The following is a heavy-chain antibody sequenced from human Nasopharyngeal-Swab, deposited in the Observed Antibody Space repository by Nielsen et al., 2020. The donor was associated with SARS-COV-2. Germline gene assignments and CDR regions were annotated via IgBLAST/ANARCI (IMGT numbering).Heavy chain of an antibody. V-gene: IGHV4-39*01. Sequence: WIRQPPGKGLEWIGSMSYSGATFYNPSLRNRVTLSVDTSKNLLSLNLDFVTAADTALYYCARHSRVTTVVVVTLFDFWGQGIQVTVSS. D-gene: IGHD3-22*01. J-gene: IGHJ4*02. CDR2: MSYSGAT. CDR3: ARHSRVTTVVVVTLFDF.